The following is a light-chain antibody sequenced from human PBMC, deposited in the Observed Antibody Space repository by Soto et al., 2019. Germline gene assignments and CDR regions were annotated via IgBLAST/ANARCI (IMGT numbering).Light chain of an antibody. CDR2: GAS. V-gene: IGKV3-20*01. Sequence: EIVLTQSPGTLSLSPGEGATLSCRASQSVSTNFFAWYQQKPGQAPRLLIYGASTRATGIPDRFSGSGSGTDFHLTISRLETEDFAVYYCQQYGRTSWTFGQGTKVEIK. J-gene: IGKJ1*01. CDR3: QQYGRTSWT. CDR1: QSVSTNF.